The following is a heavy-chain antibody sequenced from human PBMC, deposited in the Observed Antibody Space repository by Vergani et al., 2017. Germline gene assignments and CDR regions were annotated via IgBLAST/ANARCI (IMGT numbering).Heavy chain of an antibody. V-gene: IGHV4-30-4*08. J-gene: IGHJ2*01. CDR2: IYYSGST. D-gene: IGHD5-18*01. Sequence: QVQLQESGPGLVKPSQTLSLTCTVSGGSISSGDYYWSWLRQPPGKGLEWIGYIYYSGSTYYNPSLKSRVTISVDTSKNQFSLKLSSVTAADTAVYYCAMWKGVVQLWYARWCFDLWGRGTLVTVSS. CDR1: GGSISSGDYY. CDR3: AMWKGVVQLWYARWCFDL.